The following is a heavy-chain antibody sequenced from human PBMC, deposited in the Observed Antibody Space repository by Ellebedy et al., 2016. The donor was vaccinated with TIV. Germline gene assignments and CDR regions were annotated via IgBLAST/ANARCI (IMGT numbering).Heavy chain of an antibody. CDR2: IYYTGTT. CDR3: ARHSTRRQLWLEPFDY. D-gene: IGHD5-18*01. V-gene: IGHV4-39*01. J-gene: IGHJ4*02. CDR1: GGSVSSSSNY. Sequence: MPSETLSLTCTASGGSVSSSSNYWAWIRQPPGKGLEWIGSIYYTGTTYYNPSLKSRVTISVDTSKNQFSLKLSSVTAADTAVYYCARHSTRRQLWLEPFDYWGQGTLVTVSS.